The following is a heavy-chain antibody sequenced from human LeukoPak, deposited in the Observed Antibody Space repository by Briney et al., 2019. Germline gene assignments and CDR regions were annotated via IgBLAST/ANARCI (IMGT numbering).Heavy chain of an antibody. CDR1: GFSLSTSGMC. CDR2: IDWDDDK. D-gene: IGHD3-22*01. V-gene: IGHV2-70*01. J-gene: IGHJ4*02. Sequence: SGPTLVNPTQTLTPTCTFSGFSLSTSGMCVSWIRQPPGKALEWLALIDWDDDKYYSTSLKTRLTISKDTSKNQVVLTMTNMDPVDTATYYCARLTYYYDSSGYYTQYYFDYWGQGTLVTVSS. CDR3: ARLTYYYDSSGYYTQYYFDY.